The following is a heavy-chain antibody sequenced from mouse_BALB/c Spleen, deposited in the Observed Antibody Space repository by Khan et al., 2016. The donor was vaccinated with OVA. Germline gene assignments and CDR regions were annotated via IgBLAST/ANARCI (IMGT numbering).Heavy chain of an antibody. Sequence: QVQLQQSGAELVRPGVSVKISCKGSGYTFTDFTMHWVKQSHAMSLEWIGVINTYYGDADYNQKFKGKATMTVDKSSNTAYMDLARLTSEDSAIYCGGRGGGGDRFLYWGQGTLVTVSA. J-gene: IGHJ3*01. CDR3: GRGGGGDRFLY. V-gene: IGHV1S137*01. CDR2: INTYYGDA. CDR1: GYTFTDFT.